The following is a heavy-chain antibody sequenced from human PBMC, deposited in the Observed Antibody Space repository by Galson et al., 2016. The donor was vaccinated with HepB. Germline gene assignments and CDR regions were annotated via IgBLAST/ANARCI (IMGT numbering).Heavy chain of an antibody. J-gene: IGHJ6*02. CDR1: GFTFSSYL. Sequence: SLRLSCAASGFTFSSYLMHWVRQAPGKGLVWVSRVNSDGKSTSDADPVKSRFTNSIYNAKYTLYLQMKSLSTEDTAVYYCAKAYGSGSSFYYYYGMDVWGQGTTVTVS. D-gene: IGHD3-10*01. CDR2: VNSDGKST. V-gene: IGHV3-74*01. CDR3: AKAYGSGSSFYYYYGMDV.